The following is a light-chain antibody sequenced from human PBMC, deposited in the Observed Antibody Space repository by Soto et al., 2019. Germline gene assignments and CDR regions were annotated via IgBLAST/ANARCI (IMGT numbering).Light chain of an antibody. CDR1: QSLLHSNGYTY. J-gene: IGKJ3*01. V-gene: IGKV2-28*01. CDR3: MQALQTPRT. CDR2: LAS. Sequence: TVLTQPQFCLRGTPSEPASVACGSSQSLLHSNGYTYLHWYLQKPGQSPHLLIYLASNRASGVPDRFSGSGSGTDFTLKISRVEAEDVGVYYCMQALQTPRTFGPGTKVDSK.